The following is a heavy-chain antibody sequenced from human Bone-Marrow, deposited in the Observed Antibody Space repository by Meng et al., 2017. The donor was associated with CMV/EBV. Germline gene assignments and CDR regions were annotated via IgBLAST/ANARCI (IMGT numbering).Heavy chain of an antibody. V-gene: IGHV1-58*01. CDR1: GFTFTTSA. CDR3: ARWCEVPAAILGYYYYGMDV. Sequence: SVKVSCKASGFTFTTSAVQWVRQARGQRLEWIGWIVVGSGITNYAQKFQERVTITRDMSTSTAYMELSSLRSEDTAVYYCARWCEVPAAILGYYYYGMDVWGQGTTVTVSS. D-gene: IGHD2-2*01. CDR2: IVVGSGIT. J-gene: IGHJ6*02.